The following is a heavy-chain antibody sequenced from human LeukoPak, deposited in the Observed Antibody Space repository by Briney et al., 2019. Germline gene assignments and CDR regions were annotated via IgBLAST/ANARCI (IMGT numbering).Heavy chain of an antibody. CDR1: GFTFDDYA. D-gene: IGHD2-21*02. CDR3: AKGPAYCGGDCYDSGAFDI. Sequence: PGGSLRLSCAASGFTFDDYAMHWVRQAPGKGLEWVSLISWDGGSTYYADSVKGRYTISRDNSKNSLYLQMNSLRAEDTALYYCAKGPAYCGGDCYDSGAFDIWGQGTMVTVSS. J-gene: IGHJ3*02. CDR2: ISWDGGST. V-gene: IGHV3-43D*03.